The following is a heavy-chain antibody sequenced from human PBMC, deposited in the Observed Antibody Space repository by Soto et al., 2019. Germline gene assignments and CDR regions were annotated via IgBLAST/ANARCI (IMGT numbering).Heavy chain of an antibody. J-gene: IGHJ4*02. CDR3: ARASRANFKDVLRYFDWTFDY. V-gene: IGHV3-13*01. CDR1: GFTFSSYD. CDR2: IGTAGDT. Sequence: GGSLRLSCAASGFTFSSYDMHWVRQATGKGLEWVSAIGTAGDTYYPGSVKGRFTISRENAKNSLYLQMNSLRAEDTAVYYCARASRANFKDVLRYFDWTFDYWGQGTLVTVSS. D-gene: IGHD3-9*01.